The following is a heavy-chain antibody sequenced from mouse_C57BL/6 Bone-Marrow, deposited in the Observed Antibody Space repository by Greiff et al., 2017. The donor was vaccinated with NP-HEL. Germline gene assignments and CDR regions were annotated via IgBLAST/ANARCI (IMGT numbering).Heavy chain of an antibody. D-gene: IGHD2-4*01. Sequence: VQLQQSGPELVKPGASVKISCKASGYTFTDYYMNWVKQSHGKSLEWIGDINPNNGGTSYNQKFKGKATLTVDKSSSTAYMELRSLTSEDSAVYYCARCGDYTHFDYWGQGTTLTVSS. J-gene: IGHJ2*01. CDR2: INPNNGGT. V-gene: IGHV1-26*01. CDR1: GYTFTDYY. CDR3: ARCGDYTHFDY.